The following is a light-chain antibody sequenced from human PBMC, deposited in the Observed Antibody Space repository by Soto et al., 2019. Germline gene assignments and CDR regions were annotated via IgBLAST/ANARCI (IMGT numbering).Light chain of an antibody. CDR1: QSVLYSPNNKNY. Sequence: DIVMTQSPDSLAVSLGERATINCKSSQSVLYSPNNKNYLAWYQQKPGQPPKLLIYWASTRESGVPDRFSGSGSGTDFTLTISSLQAEDVAVYYCQQYYSTPPVTFGPGTKVDLK. V-gene: IGKV4-1*01. J-gene: IGKJ3*01. CDR2: WAS. CDR3: QQYYSTPPVT.